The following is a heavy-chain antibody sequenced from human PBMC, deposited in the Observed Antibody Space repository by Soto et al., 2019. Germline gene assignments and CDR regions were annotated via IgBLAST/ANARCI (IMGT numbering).Heavy chain of an antibody. V-gene: IGHV3-23*01. CDR1: GFTFSSYA. J-gene: IGHJ4*02. CDR3: AKGGYCSWTSCYDIGDSDY. Sequence: EVQLLESGGGLVQPGGSLRLSCAASGFTFSSYAMSWVRQAPGKGLEWVSTISGSGGSTYYTDSVKGRFTISRDNSKNTLYLQMNSLRAEDTAVYYCAKGGYCSWTSCYDIGDSDYWGQGTLVTVSS. CDR2: ISGSGGST. D-gene: IGHD2-2*01.